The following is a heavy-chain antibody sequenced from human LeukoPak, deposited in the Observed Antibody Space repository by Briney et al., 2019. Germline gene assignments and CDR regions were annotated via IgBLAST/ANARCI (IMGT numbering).Heavy chain of an antibody. Sequence: SETLSLTCAVYGGSFSGYYWSWIRQPPGKGLEWIGYIYYSGSTNYNPSLKSRVTISVDTSKNQFSLKLSSVTAADTAVYYCARSTIFGVVIEYYFDYWGQGTLVTVSS. D-gene: IGHD3-3*01. V-gene: IGHV4-59*01. CDR2: IYYSGST. CDR3: ARSTIFGVVIEYYFDY. CDR1: GGSFSGYY. J-gene: IGHJ4*02.